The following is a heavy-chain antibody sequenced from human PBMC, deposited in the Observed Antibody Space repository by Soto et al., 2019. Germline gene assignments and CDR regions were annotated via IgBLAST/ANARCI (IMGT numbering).Heavy chain of an antibody. CDR3: ARTGGGMAARPLEY. V-gene: IGHV1-18*04. CDR2: ISAYNGNK. CDR1: GYMFTTYG. Sequence: QVQLVQSGGEVKKPGASVEVSCRTSGYMFTTYGMSWVRQAPGQGLEWMAWISAYNGNKKYAQKFPGRVTQATNTSTSTVSMELRNPTSDDTGPYFCARTGGGMAARPLEYWGQGTLVTVSS. J-gene: IGHJ4*02. D-gene: IGHD6-6*01.